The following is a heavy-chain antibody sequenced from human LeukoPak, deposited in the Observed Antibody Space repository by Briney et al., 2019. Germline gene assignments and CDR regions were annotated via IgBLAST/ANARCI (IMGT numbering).Heavy chain of an antibody. Sequence: GGSLRLSCAATGFTFSTYGMSWVRQAPGKGLEWVSAISGSGGSTYYADSVKGRFTVSRDNSKNTLYLQMNSLRADDTAVYYCAKEAIPAYFDSWDQGTLVTVSS. J-gene: IGHJ4*02. D-gene: IGHD2-21*01. V-gene: IGHV3-23*01. CDR1: GFTFSTYG. CDR3: AKEAIPAYFDS. CDR2: ISGSGGST.